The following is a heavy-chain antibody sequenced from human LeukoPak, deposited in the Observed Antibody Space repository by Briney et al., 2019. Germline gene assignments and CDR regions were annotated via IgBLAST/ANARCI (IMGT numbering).Heavy chain of an antibody. V-gene: IGHV1-2*02. CDR2: INPNSGGT. Sequence: GASVKVSCKASGYTFTGYYMHWVRQAPGQGLEWMGWINPNSGGTNYAQKFQGRVTMTRDTSISTAYMELSRLRSDDTAVYYCARDLTRSCGWYGYWGQGTLVTVSS. CDR3: ARDLTRSCGWYGY. J-gene: IGHJ4*02. CDR1: GYTFTGYY. D-gene: IGHD6-19*01.